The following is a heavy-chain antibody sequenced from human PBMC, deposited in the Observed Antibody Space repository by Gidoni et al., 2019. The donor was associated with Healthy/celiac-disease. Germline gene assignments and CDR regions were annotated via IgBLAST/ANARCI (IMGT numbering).Heavy chain of an antibody. D-gene: IGHD6-6*01. CDR3: ASEYSSSWGDFYYYYGMDV. CDR2: IIPILCIA. V-gene: IGHV1-69*09. J-gene: IGHJ6*02. Sequence: QVQLVQSGAEVKKPGSSVKVSCKASGGTFSSYAISWVRQAPGQGLEGMGRIIPILCIANYPQKFQGRVTITADKSTRTAYMELSSLRSEDTAVYYCASEYSSSWGDFYYYYGMDVWGQGTTVTVSS. CDR1: GGTFSSYA.